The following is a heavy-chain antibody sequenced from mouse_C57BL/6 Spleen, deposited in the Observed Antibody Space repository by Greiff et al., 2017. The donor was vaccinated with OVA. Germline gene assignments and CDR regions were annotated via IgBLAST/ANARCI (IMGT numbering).Heavy chain of an antibody. CDR1: GYTFTSYW. V-gene: IGHV1-50*01. J-gene: IGHJ4*01. CDR3: ARSPPDGYYRAMDY. D-gene: IGHD2-3*01. CDR2: IDPSDSYT. Sequence: QVQLQQPGAELVKPGASVKLSCKASGYTFTSYWMQWVKQRPGQGLEWIGEIDPSDSYTNYNQKFKGKATLTVYTSSSTAYMQLSSLTSEDSAVYYCARSPPDGYYRAMDYWGQGTSVTVSS.